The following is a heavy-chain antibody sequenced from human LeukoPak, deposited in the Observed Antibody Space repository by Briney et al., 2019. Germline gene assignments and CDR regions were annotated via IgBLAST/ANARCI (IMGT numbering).Heavy chain of an antibody. CDR2: ISGSGGST. CDR3: AKSVMITFGGVIGAFDI. CDR1: GFTFSSYA. Sequence: GGSLRLSCAASGFTFSSYAMSWVRQAPGKGREGVSAISGSGGSTYYADSVKGRFTISRDNSKHTLYLQMNSLRAEDTAVYYCAKSVMITFGGVIGAFDIWGQGTMVTVSS. D-gene: IGHD3-16*02. V-gene: IGHV3-23*01. J-gene: IGHJ3*02.